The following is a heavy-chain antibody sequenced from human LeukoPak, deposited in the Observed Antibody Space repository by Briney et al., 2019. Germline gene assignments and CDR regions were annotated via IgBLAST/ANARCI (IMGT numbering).Heavy chain of an antibody. Sequence: SETLSLTCTVSGGSISSGGYYWSWIRQHPGKGLEWIGYIYYSGSTYSNPSLKSRVTISVDTSKNQFSLNLSSVTAADTAVYYCARYCSSTNCYKGGFGPWGQGTLVTVSS. V-gene: IGHV4-31*03. CDR2: IYYSGST. CDR1: GGSISSGGYY. CDR3: ARYCSSTNCYKGGFGP. J-gene: IGHJ5*02. D-gene: IGHD2-2*02.